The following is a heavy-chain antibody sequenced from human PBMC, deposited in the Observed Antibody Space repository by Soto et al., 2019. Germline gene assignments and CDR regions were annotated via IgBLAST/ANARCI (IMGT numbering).Heavy chain of an antibody. V-gene: IGHV1-69*13. D-gene: IGHD6-13*01. CDR1: GGTFSSYA. CDR3: ARSRGIAAASTAFDI. CDR2: IIPIFGTA. Sequence: SVKVSCKASGGTFSSYAISWVRQAPGQGLEWMGGIIPIFGTANYAQKFRGRVTITADESTSTAYMELSSLRSEDTAVYYCARSRGIAAASTAFDIWGQGXMVTV. J-gene: IGHJ3*02.